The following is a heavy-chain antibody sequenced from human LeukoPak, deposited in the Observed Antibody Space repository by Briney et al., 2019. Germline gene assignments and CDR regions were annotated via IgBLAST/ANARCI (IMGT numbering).Heavy chain of an antibody. D-gene: IGHD3-16*01. J-gene: IGHJ3*02. CDR3: ARERGQDSVKPRSKGGAPDAFDI. CDR2: IYTSGST. V-gene: IGHV4-61*02. Sequence: PSETLSLTCTVSGGSISSGSYYWSWIRQPAGKGLEWIGGIYTSGSTNYNPSLKSRVTISVDTSKNQFSLKLSSVTAADTAVYYCARERGQDSVKPRSKGGAPDAFDIWGQGTMVTVSS. CDR1: GGSISSGSYY.